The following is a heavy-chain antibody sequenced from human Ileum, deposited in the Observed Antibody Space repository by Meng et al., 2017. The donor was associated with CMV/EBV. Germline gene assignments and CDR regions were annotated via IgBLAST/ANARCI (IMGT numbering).Heavy chain of an antibody. CDR1: GFTFSIAW. D-gene: IGHD2-2*01. V-gene: IGHV3-15*01. CDR2: IKSKSDGGTA. J-gene: IGHJ5*02. Sequence: CAASGFTFSIAWMTWVRQAPGKGLEWVGRIKSKSDGGTADYAAPVKGRFTISRDDSKNTLYLQMNSLKTEDTAVYYCTTDSPVRRSSPWGQGTLVTVSS. CDR3: TTDSPVRRSSP.